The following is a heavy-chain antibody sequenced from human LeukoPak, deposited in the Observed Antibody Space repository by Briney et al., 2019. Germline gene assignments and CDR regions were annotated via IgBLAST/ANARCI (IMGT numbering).Heavy chain of an antibody. D-gene: IGHD4-17*01. Sequence: SQTLSLTCAVSGDSISSGGYSWSWIRQPPGKGLEWIGYIYHSGSTYYNPSLKSRVTISVDRSKNQFSLKLSSVTAADTAVYYCARGPTVPWFDPWGQGTLVTVSS. CDR3: ARGPTVPWFDP. CDR1: GDSISSGGYS. J-gene: IGHJ5*02. V-gene: IGHV4-30-2*01. CDR2: IYHSGST.